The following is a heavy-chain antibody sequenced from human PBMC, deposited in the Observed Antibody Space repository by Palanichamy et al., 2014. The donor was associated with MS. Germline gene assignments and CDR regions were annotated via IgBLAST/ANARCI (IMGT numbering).Heavy chain of an antibody. CDR2: IRSKTDGGTT. CDR3: TESLTCSSIDCYI. Sequence: EVQLVESGGGLVNPGGSLRLSCAASGLIFSNAWLNWVRQAPGKGLEWVGRIRSKTDGGTTEYAAPAKGRFIISRDDYKNTVDLQMNSLKPEDTAVYYCTESLTCSSIDCYIWGQGTLVTVSS. V-gene: IGHV3-15*07. CDR1: GLIFSNAW. J-gene: IGHJ4*02. D-gene: IGHD2-2*02.